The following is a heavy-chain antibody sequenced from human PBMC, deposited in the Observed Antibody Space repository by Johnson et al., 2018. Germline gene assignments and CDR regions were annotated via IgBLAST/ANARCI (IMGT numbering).Heavy chain of an antibody. CDR3: AKQRERGTSYMDV. J-gene: IGHJ6*04. D-gene: IGHD1-26*01. Sequence: VQLVQSGAEVRKPGESLKISCKASGYRFSDNWIGWVRQKPGEGLEWMGIIWPGDSDTKYSPSFLGHVTISADRSISTVYLQWSSLKASDSAMYYCAKQRERGTSYMDVGGRGTTVTVSS. CDR1: GYRFSDNW. V-gene: IGHV5-51*01. CDR2: IWPGDSDT.